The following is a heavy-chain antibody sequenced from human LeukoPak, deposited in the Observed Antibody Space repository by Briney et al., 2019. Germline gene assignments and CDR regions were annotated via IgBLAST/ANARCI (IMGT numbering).Heavy chain of an antibody. V-gene: IGHV3-53*01. Sequence: GGSLRLSCAASGFTVSRNYYMNWVRQAPGKGLEWVSVIYSAGTTYYADSVKGRFTISRDNSKNTLYLQMNSLRAEDTAVYYCAKDQDYYDSSGSDYWGQGTLVTVSS. D-gene: IGHD3-22*01. CDR3: AKDQDYYDSSGSDY. CDR2: IYSAGTT. CDR1: GFTVSRNY. J-gene: IGHJ4*02.